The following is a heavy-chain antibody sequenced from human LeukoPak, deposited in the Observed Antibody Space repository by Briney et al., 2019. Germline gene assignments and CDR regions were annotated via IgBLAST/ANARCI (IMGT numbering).Heavy chain of an antibody. D-gene: IGHD4-23*01. V-gene: IGHV3-48*01. CDR3: ARDFYGGSLERRAFNDY. J-gene: IGHJ4*02. CDR1: GFTFRSYS. CDR2: IDTSSTTI. Sequence: GGSLRLSCAASGFTFRSYSMNWVRQAPGKGLEWVSYIDTSSTTIYYADPVKGRFTISRDSPKNSLFLEMNSHEVEDRDVYDCARDFYGGSLERRAFNDYWGQGTLVTVSS.